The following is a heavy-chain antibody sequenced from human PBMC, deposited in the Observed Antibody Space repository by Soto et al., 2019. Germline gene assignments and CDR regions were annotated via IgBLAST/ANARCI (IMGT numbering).Heavy chain of an antibody. J-gene: IGHJ4*02. CDR3: ARGRTVRNYGDDSSDYFYFFDY. V-gene: IGHV4-59*01. CDR1: GDSISTFY. CDR2: VYYTGST. Sequence: SETLSLTCTVSGDSISTFYWGWMRQSPGKELEWIGYVYYTGSTNYNPSLKGRVTISVDRSKNQFSVKLTSANAADTAVYYCARGRTVRNYGDDSSDYFYFFDYWGQGTQVTVSS. D-gene: IGHD3-22*01.